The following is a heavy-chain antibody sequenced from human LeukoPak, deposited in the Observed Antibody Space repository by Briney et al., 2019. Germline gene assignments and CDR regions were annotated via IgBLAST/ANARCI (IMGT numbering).Heavy chain of an antibody. CDR1: GFTFDDYG. D-gene: IGHD1-1*01. J-gene: IGHJ6*03. CDR2: INWNGGST. CDR3: ARIVTVAWSERRPGYYYMDV. V-gene: IGHV3-20*04. Sequence: PGGSLRLSCAASGFTFDDYGMSWVRQAPGKGLEWVSGINWNGGSTGYADSVKGRFTISRDNAKNSLYLQMNRLRAEDTAVYYCARIVTVAWSERRPGYYYMDVWGKGTTVTVSS.